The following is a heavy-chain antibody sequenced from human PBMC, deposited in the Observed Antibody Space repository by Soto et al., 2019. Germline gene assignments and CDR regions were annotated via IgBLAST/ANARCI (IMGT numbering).Heavy chain of an antibody. V-gene: IGHV3-23*01. J-gene: IGHJ6*02. CDR3: ARRGGFGEEPNYYYYGMDV. Sequence: EVQLLESGGGLVQPGGSLRLSCAASGFTFSSYAVSWVRQAPGKGLEWVSSISGDGFSTYYADSVKGRLTISRDNSKNTLYLQMNSLRAEDTAVYYCARRGGFGEEPNYYYYGMDVWGQGTTVTVSS. D-gene: IGHD3-10*01. CDR1: GFTFSSYA. CDR2: ISGDGFST.